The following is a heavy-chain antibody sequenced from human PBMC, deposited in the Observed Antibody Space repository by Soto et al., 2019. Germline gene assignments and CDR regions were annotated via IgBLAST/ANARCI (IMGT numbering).Heavy chain of an antibody. CDR1: GFSLSTSGVG. J-gene: IGHJ6*02. D-gene: IGHD2-15*01. CDR2: IYWDDDK. CDR3: AYLPCSGGSCYWFSFSGMDV. Sequence: QITLKESGPTLVKPTQTLTLTCTFSGFSLSTSGVGVAWIRQPPGKALEWLALIYWDDDKRYRPSLESSLTITKESSKHQVVLTLNNMDSLDTATYYCAYLPCSGGSCYWFSFSGMDVWGQGTTVPVSS. V-gene: IGHV2-5*02.